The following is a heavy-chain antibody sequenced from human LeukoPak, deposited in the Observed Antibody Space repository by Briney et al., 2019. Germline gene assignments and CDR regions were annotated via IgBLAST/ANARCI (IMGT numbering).Heavy chain of an antibody. CDR1: GGSISTYY. CDR3: ARSRSSSWYVDY. CDR2: IYYTGST. J-gene: IGHJ4*02. V-gene: IGHV4-59*01. D-gene: IGHD6-13*01. Sequence: SETLSLTCTVSGGSISTYYWSWIRQPPGKGLEWIGYIYYTGSTNYNPSLKSRVTISVDTSKNQFSLKLSSVTAADTAVYYCARSRSSSWYVDYWGQGTLVTVSS.